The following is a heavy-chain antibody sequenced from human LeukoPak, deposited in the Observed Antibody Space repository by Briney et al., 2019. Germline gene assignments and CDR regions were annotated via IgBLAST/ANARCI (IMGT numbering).Heavy chain of an antibody. J-gene: IGHJ4*02. CDR1: GFTFSSYS. V-gene: IGHV3-21*01. CDR3: ARECGGSCLDY. CDR2: ISSSSYI. D-gene: IGHD2-15*01. Sequence: PGGSLRLSCAASGFTFSSYSMNWVRQAPGKGLEWVSSISSSSYIYYADSVKGRFTISRDNAKNSLYLQMNSLRAEDTAVYYCARECGGSCLDYWGQGTLVTVSS.